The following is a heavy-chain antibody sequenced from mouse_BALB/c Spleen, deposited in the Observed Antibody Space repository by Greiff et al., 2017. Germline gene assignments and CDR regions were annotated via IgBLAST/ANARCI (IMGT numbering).Heavy chain of an antibody. J-gene: IGHJ3*01. CDR1: GFTFSNYW. Sequence: VQLKESGGGLVQPGGSMKLSCVASGFTFSNYWMNWVRQSPEKGLEWVAEIRLKSNNYATHYAESVKGRFTISRDDSKSSVYLQMNNLRAEDTGIYYCTRHSDYYGSSWFAYWGQGTLVTVSA. CDR2: IRLKSNNYAT. D-gene: IGHD1-1*01. CDR3: TRHSDYYGSSWFAY. V-gene: IGHV6-6*02.